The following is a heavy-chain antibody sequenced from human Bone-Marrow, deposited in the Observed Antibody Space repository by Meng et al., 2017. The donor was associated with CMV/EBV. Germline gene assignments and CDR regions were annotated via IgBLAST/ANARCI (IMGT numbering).Heavy chain of an antibody. CDR3: ARDSVLRSFVDYYFYGLDV. CDR1: GFNFSSYE. D-gene: IGHD3-3*01. Sequence: GGSLRLSCSASGFNFSSYEMNWVRLAPGRGLEWVASISSSGSPIYYADSVKGRFTMSIDSPKNSLYLQMNSLRADDSAIYYCARDSVLRSFVDYYFYGLDVWGQGTTVTVSS. J-gene: IGHJ6*02. V-gene: IGHV3-48*03. CDR2: ISSSGSPI.